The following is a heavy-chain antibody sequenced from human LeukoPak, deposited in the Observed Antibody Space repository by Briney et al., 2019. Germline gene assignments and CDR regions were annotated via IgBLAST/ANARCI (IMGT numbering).Heavy chain of an antibody. J-gene: IGHJ5*02. D-gene: IGHD6-13*01. Sequence: ASVKVSCKASGYTFTSYDINWVRQATGQGLEWTGWMNPNSGNTGYAQKFQGRVTMTRNTSISTAYMELSSLRSEDTAVYYCARGQRIAAAGTSYWFDPWGQGTLVTVSS. V-gene: IGHV1-8*01. CDR2: MNPNSGNT. CDR3: ARGQRIAAAGTSYWFDP. CDR1: GYTFTSYD.